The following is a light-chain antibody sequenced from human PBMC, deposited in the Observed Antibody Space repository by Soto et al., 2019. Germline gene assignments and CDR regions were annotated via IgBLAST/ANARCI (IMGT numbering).Light chain of an antibody. CDR3: QQYHSYWT. CDR2: GAS. Sequence: EIVLTQSPGTLSVSPGDRVTLSCRASQSISINLAWYQHKPGQAPRLLIHGASTRATGVPQRFSGSGSGTEFTLTISSLQTDDFSTYYCQQYHSYWTFGQGTKV. V-gene: IGKV3D-15*01. CDR1: QSISIN. J-gene: IGKJ1*01.